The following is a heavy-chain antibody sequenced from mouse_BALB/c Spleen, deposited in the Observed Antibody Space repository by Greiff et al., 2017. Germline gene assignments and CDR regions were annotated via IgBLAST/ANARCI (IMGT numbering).Heavy chain of an antibody. J-gene: IGHJ3*01. CDR2: IDPANGNT. CDR1: GFNIKDTY. V-gene: IGHV14-3*02. D-gene: IGHD2-2*01. Sequence: VQLQQSGAELVKPGASVKLSCTASGFNIKDTYMHWVKQRPEQGLEWIGRIDPANGNTKYDPKFQGKATITADTSSNTAYLQLSSLTSEDTAVYYCAFFYGYDEWFAYWGQGTLVTVSA. CDR3: AFFYGYDEWFAY.